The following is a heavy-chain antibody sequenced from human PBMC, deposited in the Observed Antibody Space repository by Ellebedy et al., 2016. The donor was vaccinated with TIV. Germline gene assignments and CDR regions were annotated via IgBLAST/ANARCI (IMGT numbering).Heavy chain of an antibody. CDR2: ISYSMYYSVST. CDR3: ARHAATVGAPNMDV. CDR1: GGSMNSYY. D-gene: IGHD4-23*01. V-gene: IGHV4-59*08. J-gene: IGHJ6*03. Sequence: SETLSLTCTVSGGSMNSYYWSWIRQPPVKGLEWIGYISYSMYYSVSTNYNPSLKSRVTISVDASKNQFSLKLTSVTAADTAVYYCARHAATVGAPNMDVWGRGTTVTVSS.